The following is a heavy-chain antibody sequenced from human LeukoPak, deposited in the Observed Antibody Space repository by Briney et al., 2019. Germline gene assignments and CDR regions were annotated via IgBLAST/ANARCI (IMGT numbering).Heavy chain of an antibody. CDR1: GGSVSSYNW. D-gene: IGHD1-26*01. CDR3: TMNGYYSLDY. V-gene: IGHV4-4*02. CDR2: IYRTGST. J-gene: IGHJ4*02. Sequence: SETLSLTCAVSGGSVSSYNWWSWVRQPPGKGLEWIGEIYRTGSTNYNPSLKSRVTISVDNFKNQLSLKLTSVTAADTAVYYCTMNGYYSLDYWGQGTLVTVSS.